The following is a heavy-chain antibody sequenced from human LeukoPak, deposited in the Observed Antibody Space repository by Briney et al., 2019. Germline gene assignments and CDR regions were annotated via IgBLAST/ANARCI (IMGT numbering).Heavy chain of an antibody. J-gene: IGHJ4*02. V-gene: IGHV1-69*13. Sequence: SVKVSCKASGGTFSSYAISWVRQAPGQGLEWMGRIIPVFGTANYAQKFQGRLTITSDDSTSTAYMDLSSLRSEDTAVYYCARTDLELGDFDYWGQGTLVTVSS. CDR1: GGTFSSYA. CDR3: ARTDLELGDFDY. CDR2: IIPVFGTA. D-gene: IGHD1-7*01.